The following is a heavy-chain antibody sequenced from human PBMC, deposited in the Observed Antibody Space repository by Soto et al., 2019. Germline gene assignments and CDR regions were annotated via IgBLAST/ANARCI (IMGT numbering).Heavy chain of an antibody. CDR1: GGSIINHY. CDR3: ARANWYSEY. CDR2: IYYSWST. Sequence: QVQLQESGPGLVKPSETLSLTCTVSGGSIINHYWSWIRQPTGKGLEWIGYIYYSWSTNYNPSLKSRVTLSLDTSKNQFSLNLSSLTAADTAIYYCARANWYSEYWGQGTLVTVSS. D-gene: IGHD7-27*01. V-gene: IGHV4-59*11. J-gene: IGHJ4*02.